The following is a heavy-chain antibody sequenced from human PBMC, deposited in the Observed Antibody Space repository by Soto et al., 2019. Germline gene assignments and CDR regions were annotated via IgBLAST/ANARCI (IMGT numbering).Heavy chain of an antibody. Sequence: QVLLVQSGAEVKKPGASVKVSCKTSGYTFSDYGISWVRQAPGQGLQWMGWVSAYNGNTNYAQNLQGRVTMSTDTFTSTAYMEPRSLRSDDSAVYYCARDDHGSYHALTGTYVRSDYYSYYGMDVWGQGTTVTVSS. J-gene: IGHJ6*02. D-gene: IGHD3-9*01. CDR2: VSAYNGNT. CDR3: ARDDHGSYHALTGTYVRSDYYSYYGMDV. CDR1: GYTFSDYG. V-gene: IGHV1-18*01.